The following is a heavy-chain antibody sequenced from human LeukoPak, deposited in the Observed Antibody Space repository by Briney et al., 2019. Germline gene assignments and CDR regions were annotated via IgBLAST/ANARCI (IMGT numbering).Heavy chain of an antibody. CDR2: ISAYNGNT. Sequence: ASVKVSCKASGYTFTSYGISWVRQAPGQGLEWMGWISAYNGNTNYAQKLQGRVTMTTDTSTSTAYMELRSLRSDDTAVYYCARDRLLWFGESEYGMDVWGQGTTATVSS. D-gene: IGHD3-10*01. J-gene: IGHJ6*02. V-gene: IGHV1-18*01. CDR1: GYTFTSYG. CDR3: ARDRLLWFGESEYGMDV.